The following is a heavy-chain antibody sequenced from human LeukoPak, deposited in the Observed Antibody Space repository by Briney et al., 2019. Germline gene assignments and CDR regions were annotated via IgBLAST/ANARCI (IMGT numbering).Heavy chain of an antibody. J-gene: IGHJ4*02. CDR2: INHSGST. CDR1: SYCITSAYY. CDR3: ARGSYDSSGYYNY. D-gene: IGHD3-22*01. Sequence: SETLSLTCTVSSYCITSAYYWSWIRQPPGKGLEWIGEINHSGSTNYNPSLKSRVTISVDTSKNQFSLKLSSVTAADTAVYYCARGSYDSSGYYNYWGQGTLVTVSS. V-gene: IGHV4-34*01.